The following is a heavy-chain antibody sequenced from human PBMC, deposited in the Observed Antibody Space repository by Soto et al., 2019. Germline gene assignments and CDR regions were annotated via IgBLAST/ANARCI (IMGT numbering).Heavy chain of an antibody. CDR3: ARDAPLQRRYFDF. Sequence: GASVKVSCKASGYTFTSYFLHWVRQAPGQGLEWMGIINPDGGSRSYAQKFQGRITMTRDTPTSTAYMEMSSLKFEDTAVYYCARDAPLQRRYFDFWGQGTLVTVSS. CDR2: INPDGGSR. V-gene: IGHV1-46*01. D-gene: IGHD3-9*01. J-gene: IGHJ4*02. CDR1: GYTFTSYF.